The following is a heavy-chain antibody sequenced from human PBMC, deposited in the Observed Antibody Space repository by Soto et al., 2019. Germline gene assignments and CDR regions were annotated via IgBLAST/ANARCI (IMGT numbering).Heavy chain of an antibody. J-gene: IGHJ6*02. CDR1: GGSISSSSYY. CDR3: ALLRIYGSGIDPDYYGMDV. Sequence: PSETLALTCTVYGGSISSSSYYWGWIRQPPGKGLEWIGSIYYSGSTYYNPSLKSRVTISVDTSKNQFSLKLSSVTAADTAVYYCALLRIYGSGIDPDYYGMDVWGQGTTVTVSS. V-gene: IGHV4-39*01. CDR2: IYYSGST. D-gene: IGHD3-10*01.